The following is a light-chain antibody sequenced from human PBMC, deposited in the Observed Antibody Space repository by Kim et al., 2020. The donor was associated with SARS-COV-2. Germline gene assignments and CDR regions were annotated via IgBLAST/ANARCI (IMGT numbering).Light chain of an antibody. J-gene: IGKJ5*01. CDR1: QSISSN. Sequence: SLSPGKRATLSCRASQSISSNLAWYQQKPGQAPRVLIYGASARATGIPARFSGSGSGTEFTLTISNLQSEDFAVYYCQQYAYWRAFGQGTRLEIK. V-gene: IGKV3-15*01. CDR3: QQYAYWRA. CDR2: GAS.